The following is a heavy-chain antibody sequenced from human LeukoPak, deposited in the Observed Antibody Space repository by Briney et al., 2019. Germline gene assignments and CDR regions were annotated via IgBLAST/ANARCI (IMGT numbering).Heavy chain of an antibody. CDR2: INQDGSKK. CDR1: GFTFSSYW. Sequence: GGSLRLSCAASGFTFSSYWMSWVRQAPGKGLEWVANINQDGSKKFYVDSVKGRFTISRDNAKNALYLQMDSLRAEDTGVYFCARGQTLTFWGQGTLVTASS. J-gene: IGHJ4*02. CDR3: ARGQTLTF. V-gene: IGHV3-7*01.